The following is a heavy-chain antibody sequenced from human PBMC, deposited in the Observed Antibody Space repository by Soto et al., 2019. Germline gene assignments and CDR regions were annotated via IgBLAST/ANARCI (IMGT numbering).Heavy chain of an antibody. CDR3: ARDSGSGWLSGNFDY. V-gene: IGHV4-59*01. CDR1: GGSISGYY. Sequence: SETLSLTCTVSGGSISGYYWSWIRQPPGKGLEWIGYIFYIGSTKYNPSLKSRVTILVDTSKNQFSLKLNSVTAADTAVYYCARDSGSGWLSGNFDYWGQGALVTVSS. D-gene: IGHD6-19*01. CDR2: IFYIGST. J-gene: IGHJ4*02.